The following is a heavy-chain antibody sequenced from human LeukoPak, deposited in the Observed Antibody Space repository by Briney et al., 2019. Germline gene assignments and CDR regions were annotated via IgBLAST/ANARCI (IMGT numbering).Heavy chain of an antibody. CDR2: IYNSGST. J-gene: IGHJ4*02. CDR1: GDSISSSY. Sequence: PSETLSLTCTVSGDSISSSYWSRIRQTPGKGLEWTGYIYNSGSTKYNPSLKSRVTISVDTSKNQFSLKLSSVTAADTAVYYCARDRGAMVYWGQGTLVTVSS. V-gene: IGHV4-59*01. D-gene: IGHD5-18*01. CDR3: ARDRGAMVY.